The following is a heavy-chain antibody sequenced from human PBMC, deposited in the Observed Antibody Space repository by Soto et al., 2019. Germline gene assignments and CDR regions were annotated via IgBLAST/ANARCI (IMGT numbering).Heavy chain of an antibody. D-gene: IGHD6-19*01. CDR2: IWYDGSNK. J-gene: IGHJ4*02. CDR3: ARRLDYSSGFDY. CDR1: GFTFSSYG. V-gene: IGHV3-33*01. Sequence: PGGSLRLSCAASGFTFSSYGMHWVRQAPGKGLEWVAVIWYDGSNKYYADSVKGRFTISRDNSKNTLYPQMNSLRAEDTAVYYCARRLDYSSGFDYWGQGTLVTVSS.